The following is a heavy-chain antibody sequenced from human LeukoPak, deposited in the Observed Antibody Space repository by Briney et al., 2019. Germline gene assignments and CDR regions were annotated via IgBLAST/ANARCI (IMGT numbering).Heavy chain of an antibody. J-gene: IGHJ3*02. V-gene: IGHV6-1*01. Sequence: SQTLSLTCAISGDIISSNSAAWNWIRQSPSRGLEWLGRTYYRSNWYNDYAVSVKSRITINPDTSKNQFSLQLNSVTPEDTAVYYCARDGDWNYAPDAFDIWGQGTMVTVSS. D-gene: IGHD1-7*01. CDR2: TYYRSNWYN. CDR3: ARDGDWNYAPDAFDI. CDR1: GDIISSNSAA.